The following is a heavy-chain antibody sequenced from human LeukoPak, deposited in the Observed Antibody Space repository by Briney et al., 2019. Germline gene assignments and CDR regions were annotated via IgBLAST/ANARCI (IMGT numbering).Heavy chain of an antibody. CDR2: ISSSSRYI. V-gene: IGHV3-21*01. J-gene: IGHJ4*02. D-gene: IGHD2-2*02. CDR1: GFTFSRYS. Sequence: PGGSLRLSCTASGFTFSRYSMNWVRQAPGKALEGLSSISSSSRYIYYADSVKGRFPISRDNAKNSLYLHMHSLRAEDTPIFYCAREHAYLWTSFDYCGQRNLVTASS. CDR3: AREHAYLWTSFDY.